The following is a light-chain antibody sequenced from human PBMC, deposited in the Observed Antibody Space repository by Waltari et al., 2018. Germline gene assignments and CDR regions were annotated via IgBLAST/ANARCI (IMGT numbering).Light chain of an antibody. V-gene: IGKV1-12*01. CDR1: QNIYTW. CDR2: AAA. CDR3: QQANSFPRL. J-gene: IGKJ4*01. Sequence: DIQMTQSPSFVSASIGDRVTMTCRASQNIYTWLAWYQQRPGQVPQLLIYAAAKLQSGVPLRFSDSGSGTDFTLTISNLRSEDAAVYFCQQANSFPRLFGGGTKVAI.